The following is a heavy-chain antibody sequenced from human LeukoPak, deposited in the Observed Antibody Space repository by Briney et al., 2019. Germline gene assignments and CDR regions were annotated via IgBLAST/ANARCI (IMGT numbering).Heavy chain of an antibody. CDR3: ARRYYYDSSGYTYYYYGMDV. CDR2: ISAYNGNT. D-gene: IGHD3-22*01. V-gene: IGHV1-18*01. CDR1: GYTFTSYG. Sequence: GASVKVSCKASGYTFTSYGIRWVRQAPGQGLEWMGWISAYNGNTNYAQKLQGRVAMTTDTSTSTAYMELRSLRSDDTAVYYCARRYYYDSSGYTYYYYGMDVWGQGTTVTVSS. J-gene: IGHJ6*02.